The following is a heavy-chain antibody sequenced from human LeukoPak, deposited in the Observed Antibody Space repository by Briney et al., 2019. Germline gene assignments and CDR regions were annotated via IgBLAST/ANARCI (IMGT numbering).Heavy chain of an antibody. J-gene: IGHJ4*02. Sequence: GSLRLSCAASGFTFSGSAMHWVRQASGKGLEWVGRIRSKANSYATAYAASVKGRFTISRDDSKNTAYLQMNSLKTEDTAVYYCTRRGYSYGYVFDYWGQGTLVTVSS. CDR1: GFTFSGSA. CDR2: IRSKANSYAT. D-gene: IGHD5-18*01. V-gene: IGHV3-73*01. CDR3: TRRGYSYGYVFDY.